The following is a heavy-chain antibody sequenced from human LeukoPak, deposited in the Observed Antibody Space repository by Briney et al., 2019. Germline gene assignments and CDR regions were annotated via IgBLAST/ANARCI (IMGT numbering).Heavy chain of an antibody. D-gene: IGHD1-1*01. CDR3: ARVLPYNWNHDG. J-gene: IGHJ4*02. CDR2: IYHSEST. Sequence: SETLSLTWTVSGRSLSRGGYYWSWTRQPPGKGLEWIGYIYHSESTYYDPSLKHRVTILVDESKIQFALKLSSVTDADAAVYYCARVLPYNWNHDGWGKGTLVTVCS. V-gene: IGHV4-30-2*01. CDR1: GRSLSRGGYY.